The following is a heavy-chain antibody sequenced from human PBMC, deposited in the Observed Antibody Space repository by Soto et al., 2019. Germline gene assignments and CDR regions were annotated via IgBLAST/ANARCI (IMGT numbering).Heavy chain of an antibody. Sequence: QVQLVQSGAEVKKPGASVKVSCKASGYTFTSYDINWVRQATGQGLEWMGWMNPNRGNTGYAQKFRGRXTXTXXTSISTAYMELSGLRSEDTAVYYCARTLYGDNVAYWGQGTLVTVSS. CDR1: GYTFTSYD. J-gene: IGHJ4*02. CDR3: ARTLYGDNVAY. D-gene: IGHD4-17*01. CDR2: MNPNRGNT. V-gene: IGHV1-8*01.